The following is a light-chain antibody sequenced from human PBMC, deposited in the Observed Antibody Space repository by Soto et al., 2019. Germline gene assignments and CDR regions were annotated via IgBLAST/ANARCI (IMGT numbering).Light chain of an antibody. CDR3: LHHNSYPST. V-gene: IGKV1-17*01. CDR1: QGIRND. CDR2: AAS. Sequence: DIQMTQSPSSLSASVGDRVTITCRASQGIRNDLSWYQQKPGKAPKRLIYAASSLQSGVPPRFSGSGSGTYFTLTISSLQPQDFAPYYCLHHNSYPSTFGQRPQVPI. J-gene: IGKJ1*01.